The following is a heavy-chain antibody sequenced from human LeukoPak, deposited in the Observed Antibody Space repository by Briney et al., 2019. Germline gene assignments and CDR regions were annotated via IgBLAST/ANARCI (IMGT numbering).Heavy chain of an antibody. J-gene: IGHJ3*02. Sequence: ASVKVSCKASGYTFTGYHLHWVRQAPGQGLEWMAWIHPNSGDTNYAQKFQGRVTMTRDTSISTAYMELGSLRSDDTAVYYCARLWGYHDAFDIWGQGTMVTVSS. D-gene: IGHD2-15*01. CDR3: ARLWGYHDAFDI. V-gene: IGHV1-2*02. CDR2: IHPNSGDT. CDR1: GYTFTGYH.